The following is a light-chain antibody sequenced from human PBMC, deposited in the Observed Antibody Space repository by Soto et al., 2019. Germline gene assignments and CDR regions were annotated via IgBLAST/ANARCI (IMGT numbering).Light chain of an antibody. CDR3: GAWDSSLRAVV. V-gene: IGLV1-51*01. Sequence: QSVLTQPPSVSAAPGQSVTISCTGSSSDIGLNSVSWYQQPPGTDPQHLIYDNNRRPSGIPDRCSGSKSSTSATLRITGLQTGDEADYSCGAWDSSLRAVVFGGGTKLTVL. CDR1: SSDIGLNS. CDR2: DNN. J-gene: IGLJ3*02.